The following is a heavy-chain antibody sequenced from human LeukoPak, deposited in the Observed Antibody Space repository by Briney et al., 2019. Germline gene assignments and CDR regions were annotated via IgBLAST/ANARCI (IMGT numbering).Heavy chain of an antibody. CDR3: AGGPYYDILTPTFDY. D-gene: IGHD3-9*01. Sequence: SETLSLTCAVYGGSFSGYYWSWIRQPPGKGLEWIGEINHSGSTNYNRSLKSRVTISVDTSKNQFSLKLSSVTAADTAVYYCAGGPYYDILTPTFDYWGQGTLVTVSS. J-gene: IGHJ4*02. CDR1: GGSFSGYY. CDR2: INHSGST. V-gene: IGHV4-34*01.